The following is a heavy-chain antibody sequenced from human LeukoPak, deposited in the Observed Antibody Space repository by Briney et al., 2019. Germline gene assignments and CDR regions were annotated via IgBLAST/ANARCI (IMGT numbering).Heavy chain of an antibody. CDR1: GYTFTNYA. CDR2: INAGNGDT. D-gene: IGHD3-3*01. Sequence: ASVKVSCKASGYTFTNYAVNWLRQAPGQRLEWMGWINAGNGDTKFSQNYQARVTITRDASASTAYMELSSLTSEDTAVYFCARGLWSAHRREYYFDSWGQGALVTVSS. J-gene: IGHJ4*02. CDR3: ARGLWSAHRREYYFDS. V-gene: IGHV1-3*01.